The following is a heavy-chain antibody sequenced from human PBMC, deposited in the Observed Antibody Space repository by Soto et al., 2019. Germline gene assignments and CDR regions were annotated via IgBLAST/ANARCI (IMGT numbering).Heavy chain of an antibody. J-gene: IGHJ6*03. CDR2: IYPGDSDT. Sequence: HGESLKLSCKGSGYSFTSYWIGWVRQVPGKGLEWMGIIYPGDSDTRYSPSFQGQVTISADKSISTAYLQWSSLKASDTAMYYCARQRAGIDYYYYYMDVWGKGTTVTVSS. CDR1: GYSFTSYW. CDR3: ARQRAGIDYYYYYMDV. V-gene: IGHV5-51*01.